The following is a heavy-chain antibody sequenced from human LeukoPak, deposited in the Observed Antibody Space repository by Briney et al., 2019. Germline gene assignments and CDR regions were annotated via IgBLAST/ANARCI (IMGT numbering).Heavy chain of an antibody. CDR2: ISVSGGST. D-gene: IGHD5-18*01. CDR1: GFTFSSYA. CDR3: AKAAMMAFDY. Sequence: GGSLRLSCAASGFTFSSYAMSWVRQPPGRGREWVSAISVSGGSTCYADSVKGRFHISRGNSKTKLYVQMDSLRAEDTAVYYCAKAAMMAFDYWGQGTLVTVSS. V-gene: IGHV3-23*01. J-gene: IGHJ4*02.